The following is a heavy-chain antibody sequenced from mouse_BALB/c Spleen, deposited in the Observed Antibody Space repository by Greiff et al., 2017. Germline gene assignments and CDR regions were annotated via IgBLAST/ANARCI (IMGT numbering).Heavy chain of an antibody. CDR1: GFSLSRYS. V-gene: IGHV2-6-4*01. Sequence: QVQLKESGPGLVAPSQSLSITCTVSGFSLSRYSVHWVRQPPGKGLEWLGMIWGGGSTDYNSALKSRLSISKDNSKSQVFLKMNSLQTDDTAMYYCARNLYYYGSSYGGFAYWGQGTLVTVSA. CDR3: ARNLYYYGSSYGGFAY. D-gene: IGHD1-1*01. CDR2: IWGGGST. J-gene: IGHJ3*01.